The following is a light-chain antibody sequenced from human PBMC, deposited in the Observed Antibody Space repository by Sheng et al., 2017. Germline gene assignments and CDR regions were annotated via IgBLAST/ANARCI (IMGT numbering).Light chain of an antibody. CDR2: GAS. Sequence: EIVLTQSPGTLSLSPGERATLSCRASQTVRSNYLAWYQQKPGQAPRLLIHGASSRATGLSDRFSGGGSGTDFTLTISRLEPEDFAVYYCQQYGNSPYTFGQGTKGGD. CDR1: QTVRSNY. J-gene: IGKJ2*01. V-gene: IGKV3-20*01. CDR3: QQYGNSPYT.